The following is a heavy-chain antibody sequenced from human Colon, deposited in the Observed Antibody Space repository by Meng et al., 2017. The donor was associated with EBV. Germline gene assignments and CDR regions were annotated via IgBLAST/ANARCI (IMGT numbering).Heavy chain of an antibody. CDR2: IYHGGNT. CDR3: ARGNAYNAPSFDY. V-gene: IGHV4-4*02. D-gene: IGHD5-24*01. CDR1: GASISSNNW. Sequence: VQLQEAGPGLVEPSGTLPLTCAVSGASISSNNWWSWVRQPPGKGLEWIGEIYHGGNTNYNPSLKSRVTISVDRSNDQFSLSLSSVTAADTAVYYCARGNAYNAPSFDYWGQGTLVTVSS. J-gene: IGHJ4*02.